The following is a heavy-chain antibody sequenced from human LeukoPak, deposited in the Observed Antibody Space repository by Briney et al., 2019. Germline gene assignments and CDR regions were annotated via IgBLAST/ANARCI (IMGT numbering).Heavy chain of an antibody. Sequence: SETLSLTCTVSGGSINNYYWSWIRQPPGKGLEWIGYIHYSGSTNYNPSLKSRVTMSVDTSKNQFSLKLSSVTAADTAVYYCARDLEGWYFDYWGQGTLVTVSS. V-gene: IGHV4-59*12. CDR3: ARDLEGWYFDY. D-gene: IGHD6-19*01. CDR1: GGSINNYY. J-gene: IGHJ4*02. CDR2: IHYSGST.